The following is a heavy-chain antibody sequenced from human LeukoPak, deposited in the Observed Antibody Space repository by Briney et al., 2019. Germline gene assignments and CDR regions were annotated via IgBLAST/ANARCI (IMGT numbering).Heavy chain of an antibody. D-gene: IGHD3-16*01. CDR2: INPNSGGT. CDR3: ARESVGGGFDY. Sequence: ASVKVSCKASGYTFTRYYMHWVRQAPGQGLEWMGWINPNSGGTNYAQKFQGWVTMTRDTSISTAYMERSRLRSDDTAVYYCARESVGGGFDYWGQGTLVTVSS. V-gene: IGHV1-2*04. J-gene: IGHJ4*02. CDR1: GYTFTRYY.